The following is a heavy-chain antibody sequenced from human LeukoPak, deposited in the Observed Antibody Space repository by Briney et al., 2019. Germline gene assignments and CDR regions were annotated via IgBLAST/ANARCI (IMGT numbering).Heavy chain of an antibody. Sequence: GRSLRLSCAASGFTFSYYGMHWVRQAPGKGLEWVAVIYYDGSTTYYADSVKGRFTISRDNSMSTLYLQMNSLRAEDTAVYYCATGPQSAAAGIFDYWGQGTLVTVSS. CDR3: ATGPQSAAAGIFDY. J-gene: IGHJ4*02. CDR2: IYYDGSTT. D-gene: IGHD6-13*01. V-gene: IGHV3-33*01. CDR1: GFTFSYYG.